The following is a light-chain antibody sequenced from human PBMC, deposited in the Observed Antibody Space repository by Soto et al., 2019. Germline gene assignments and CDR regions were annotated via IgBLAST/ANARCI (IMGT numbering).Light chain of an antibody. Sequence: QSVLTQPPSVSEAPRQRVTISCSGSRSNIGNNDVNWYQQLPGKAPKLLIYYDDLLPSGVSDRFSGSKSGTSASLAISGLQSEDEADYYCAVWDDNLNGVVFGGGTKLTVL. CDR1: RSNIGNND. CDR3: AVWDDNLNGVV. V-gene: IGLV1-36*01. J-gene: IGLJ2*01. CDR2: YDD.